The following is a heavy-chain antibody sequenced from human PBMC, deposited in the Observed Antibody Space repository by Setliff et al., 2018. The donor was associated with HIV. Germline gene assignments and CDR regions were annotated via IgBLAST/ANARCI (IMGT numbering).Heavy chain of an antibody. D-gene: IGHD5-18*01. Sequence: EASVKVSCKASGYTFTSYGITWVRQAPGQGLEWMGWISAYNGNTNYAQKLQGRVTMTTDTSTSTAYMELRSLRSDDTAVYYCAREIQASLDPPYSYNYFDPWGQGILVTVPQ. CDR3: AREIQASLDPPYSYNYFDP. V-gene: IGHV1-18*01. CDR2: ISAYNGNT. CDR1: GYTFTSYG. J-gene: IGHJ5*02.